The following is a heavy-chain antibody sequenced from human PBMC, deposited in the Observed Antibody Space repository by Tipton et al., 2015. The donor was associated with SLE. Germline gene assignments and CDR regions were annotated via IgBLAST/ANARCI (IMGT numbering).Heavy chain of an antibody. V-gene: IGHV4-34*01. D-gene: IGHD1-26*01. CDR2: IYHSGST. Sequence: TLSLTCAVYGASFSSYYWGWIRQPPGKGLEWIGSIYHSGSTNYNPSLKSRVTISVDTSKNQFSLKLSSVTAADTAVYYCARDRNRSGSLDYWGQGTLVTVSS. CDR3: ARDRNRSGSLDY. J-gene: IGHJ4*02. CDR1: GASFSSYY.